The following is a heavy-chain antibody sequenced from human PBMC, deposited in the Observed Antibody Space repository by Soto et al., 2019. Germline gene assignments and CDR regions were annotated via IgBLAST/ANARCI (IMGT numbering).Heavy chain of an antibody. CDR2: ISGSGGST. D-gene: IGHD3-10*01. V-gene: IGHV3-23*01. CDR3: AKDRVSSGSYCPAY. J-gene: IGHJ4*02. Sequence: SWIRQSPGKGLEWVSAISGSGGSTYYADSVKGRFTISRDNSKNTLYLQMNSLRAEDTAVYYCAKDRVSSGSYCPAYWGQGTLVTVPS.